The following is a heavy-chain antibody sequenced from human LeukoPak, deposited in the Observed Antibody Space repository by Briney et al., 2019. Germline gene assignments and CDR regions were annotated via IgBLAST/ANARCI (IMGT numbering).Heavy chain of an antibody. CDR1: GGTFSSYA. Sequence: SVKVSFKASGGTFSSYAISWVRQAPGQGLEWMGGIIPIFGTANYAQKFQGRVTITTDESTSTAYMELSSLRSEDTAVYYCARDYYDSSGYYSYNWFDPWGQGTLVTVSS. D-gene: IGHD3-22*01. V-gene: IGHV1-69*05. CDR3: ARDYYDSSGYYSYNWFDP. CDR2: IIPIFGTA. J-gene: IGHJ5*02.